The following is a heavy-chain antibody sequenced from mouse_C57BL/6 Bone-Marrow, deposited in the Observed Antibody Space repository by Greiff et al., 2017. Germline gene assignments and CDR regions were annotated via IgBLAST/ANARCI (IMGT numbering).Heavy chain of an antibody. J-gene: IGHJ1*03. V-gene: IGHV5-15*04. D-gene: IGHD1-1*01. CDR3: ASRYYYGSSWYFDV. CDR2: ISNLAYSI. CDR1: GFTFSDYG. Sequence: EVKLVESGGGLVQPGGSLKLSCAASGFTFSDYGMAWVRQAPRKGPEWVAFISNLAYSIYYADTVTGRFTISRENAKNTLYLEMSSLRSEDTAMYYCASRYYYGSSWYFDVWGTGTTVTVSS.